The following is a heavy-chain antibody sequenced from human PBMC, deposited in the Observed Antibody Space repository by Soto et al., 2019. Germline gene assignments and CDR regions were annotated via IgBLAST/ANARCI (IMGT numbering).Heavy chain of an antibody. J-gene: IGHJ3*02. D-gene: IGHD3-10*01. CDR3: AGEGGSIKVRGPFDI. Sequence: QVQLQESGPGLVKPSGTLSLTCTVSSGSIASDNWWSWVRQSPGKGLEWIGEIYHGGSTNFNPSLMSRVTISLDRSRNQFSLRLRSVTAADTAVYFCAGEGGSIKVRGPFDIWSQGTLVTVSS. V-gene: IGHV4-4*02. CDR2: IYHGGST. CDR1: SGSIASDNW.